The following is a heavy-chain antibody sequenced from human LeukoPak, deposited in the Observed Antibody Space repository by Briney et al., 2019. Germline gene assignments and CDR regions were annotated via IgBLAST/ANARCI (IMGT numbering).Heavy chain of an antibody. CDR1: GGSISDYY. J-gene: IGHJ4*02. V-gene: IGHV4-4*09. D-gene: IGHD2-15*01. CDR3: ARHGSVCNSGRCYSRPLDF. CDR2: IYTGGYT. Sequence: PSETLSLTCTVSGGSISDYYWSWIRQPPGKGLEWIGYIYTGGYTDYNPSLKSRVTISVDTSRNQFSLKMNSMTAADTAVYYCARHGSVCNSGRCYSRPLDFWGQGTLVTVSS.